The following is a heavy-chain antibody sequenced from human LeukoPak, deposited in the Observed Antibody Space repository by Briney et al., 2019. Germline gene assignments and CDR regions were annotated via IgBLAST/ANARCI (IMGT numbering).Heavy chain of an antibody. CDR3: ARRTLCCGERFDP. Sequence: SETLSLTCTVSGGSINNYYWSWIRQPPGEGREWIGYIYSSGSTNYNPSHKTRVIISVDTSKNQYSLKLSPVTAADTAVYYCARRTLCCGERFDPWGQGTLVTVSS. J-gene: IGHJ5*02. D-gene: IGHD3-16*01. CDR1: GGSINNYY. V-gene: IGHV4-59*08. CDR2: IYSSGST.